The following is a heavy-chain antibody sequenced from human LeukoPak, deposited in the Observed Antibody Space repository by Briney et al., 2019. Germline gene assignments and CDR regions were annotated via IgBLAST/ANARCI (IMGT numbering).Heavy chain of an antibody. V-gene: IGHV1-18*01. D-gene: IGHD3-10*02. Sequence: ASVKVSCKASAYSFISYGISWVRQAPGQGLEWMGWISGHSGNTNYAQKFQGRVSMTRDTSISTAYMELSSLRSEDTAVYYCARGPVEAVFGVSTEDWGQGTTVTVSS. CDR1: AYSFISYG. CDR2: ISGHSGNT. CDR3: ARGPVEAVFGVSTED. J-gene: IGHJ6*02.